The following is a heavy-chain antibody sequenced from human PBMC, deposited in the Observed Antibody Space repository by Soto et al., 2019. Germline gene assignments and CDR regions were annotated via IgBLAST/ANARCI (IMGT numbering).Heavy chain of an antibody. J-gene: IGHJ6*02. CDR2: ISAAGDP. Sequence: EVQLVESGGGLVQPGGSLRLSCEASGFTFRNYDMHWVRQGTGKGLEWVSGISAAGDPDYADSVEGRFTISRENAQKSFFLQMPSLRVGDKAVYYCARTDRDFYGVDVWGQGTTVIVSS. CDR1: GFTFRNYD. V-gene: IGHV3-13*05. CDR3: ARTDRDFYGVDV.